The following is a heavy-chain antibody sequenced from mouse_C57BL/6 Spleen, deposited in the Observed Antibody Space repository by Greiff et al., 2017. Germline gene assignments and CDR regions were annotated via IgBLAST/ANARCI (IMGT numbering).Heavy chain of an antibody. CDR1: GYTFTSYW. V-gene: IGHV1-52*01. CDR2: IDPSDSET. CDR3: ARDYDYEGYYFDY. Sequence: QVQLQQPGAELVRPGSSVKLSCKASGYTFTSYWMHWVKQRPIQGLEWIGNIDPSDSETHYNQKFKDKATLTVDKSSSTAYMQLSSLTSEDSAVYYCARDYDYEGYYFDYWGQGTSVTVSS. D-gene: IGHD2-4*01. J-gene: IGHJ4*01.